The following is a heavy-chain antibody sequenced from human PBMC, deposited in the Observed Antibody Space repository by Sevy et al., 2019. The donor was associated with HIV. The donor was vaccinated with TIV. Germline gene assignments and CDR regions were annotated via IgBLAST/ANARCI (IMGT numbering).Heavy chain of an antibody. CDR1: GFTFTSYG. V-gene: IGHV3-33*01. Sequence: GGSLRLSCAASGFTFTSYGMHWVRQAPGKGLEWVAVIWYDGSNKYYADSVKGRFTISRDNSKNTLYLQMNSLRAEDKAVSYCARDGGIVVVPAAIGLAIDYWGQGTLVTVSS. CDR2: IWYDGSNK. J-gene: IGHJ4*02. CDR3: ARDGGIVVVPAAIGLAIDY. D-gene: IGHD2-2*02.